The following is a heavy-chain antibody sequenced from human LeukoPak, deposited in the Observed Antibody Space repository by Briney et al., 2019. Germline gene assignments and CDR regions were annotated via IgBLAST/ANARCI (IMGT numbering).Heavy chain of an antibody. V-gene: IGHV3-74*01. J-gene: IGHJ4*02. CDR2: IQNDGSNT. CDR1: GFTFSSYW. D-gene: IGHD3-10*01. Sequence: GGSLRLSCAASGFTFSSYWMHWVRQAPGKGLVWVSRIQNDGSNTTYADSVKGRFTISRDNAKNTLYLQMNSLRAEDTALYYCAKNLVMVRGLGPLDYWGQGTLVTVSS. CDR3: AKNLVMVRGLGPLDY.